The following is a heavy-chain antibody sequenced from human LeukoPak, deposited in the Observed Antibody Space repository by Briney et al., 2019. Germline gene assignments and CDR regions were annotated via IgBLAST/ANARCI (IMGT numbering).Heavy chain of an antibody. CDR3: ATERFDGFDM. J-gene: IGHJ3*02. V-gene: IGHV1-69*13. CDR1: GYTFTSYG. D-gene: IGHD1-14*01. CDR2: IIPIFGTA. Sequence: ASVKVSCKASGYTFTSYGISWVRQAPGQGLEWMGGIIPIFGTANYAQKFQGRVTITADESTSTAYMELSSLRAEDTAVYYCATERFDGFDMWGQGIMVTVSS.